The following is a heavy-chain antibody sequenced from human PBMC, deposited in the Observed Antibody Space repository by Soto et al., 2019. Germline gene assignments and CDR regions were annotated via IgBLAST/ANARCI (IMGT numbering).Heavy chain of an antibody. J-gene: IGHJ5*02. CDR1: GGTFSSYT. V-gene: IGHV1-69*04. D-gene: IGHD2-2*01. CDR2: IIPILGIA. CDR3: ARDREYCSSTSCNPNWFDP. Sequence: SVKVSCKASGGTFSSYTISWVRQAPGQGLEWKGRIIPILGIANYAQKFQGRDTITADKSTGTAYLELSSLRSEDPAVFSCARDREYCSSTSCNPNWFDPWGQGTRVTVSS.